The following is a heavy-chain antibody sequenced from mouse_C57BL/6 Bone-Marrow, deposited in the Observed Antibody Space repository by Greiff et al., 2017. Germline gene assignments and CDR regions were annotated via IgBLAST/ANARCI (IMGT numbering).Heavy chain of an antibody. CDR3: ARGPYYYGSSSYYFDY. CDR1: GFTFSDYY. V-gene: IGHV5-16*01. Sequence: EVQRVESEGGLVQPGSSMKLSCTASGFTFSDYYMAWVRQVPEKGLEWVANINYDGSSTYYLDSLKSRFIISRDNAKNILYLQMSSLKSEDTATYYCARGPYYYGSSSYYFDYWGQGTTLTVSS. CDR2: INYDGSST. D-gene: IGHD1-1*01. J-gene: IGHJ2*01.